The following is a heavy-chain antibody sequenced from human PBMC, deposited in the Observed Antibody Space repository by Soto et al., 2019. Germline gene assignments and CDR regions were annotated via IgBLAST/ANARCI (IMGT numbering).Heavy chain of an antibody. V-gene: IGHV1-58*02. CDR1: GFDFGSFG. Sequence: SVKVSCKASGFDFGSFGIQFLRQTRGRGLEWIGWIVVASGRTNYARQFQGRVAFSRDMSSTTAYLDLYDLKSDDTAGYFCSADHPHTDIGWQVWGQGTTVTVSS. CDR3: SADHPHTDIGWQV. CDR2: IVVASGRT. J-gene: IGHJ6*02.